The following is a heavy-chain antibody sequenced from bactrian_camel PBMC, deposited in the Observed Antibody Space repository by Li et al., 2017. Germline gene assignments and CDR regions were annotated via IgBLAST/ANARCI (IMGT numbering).Heavy chain of an antibody. CDR1: GYTYSTNC. Sequence: HVQLVESGGGSVQAGGSLRLSCVVSGYTYSTNCMGWFRQAPGKEREGVAYIRTIDGGTYYADSVKGRFTISRDTAKNTLYLQLNSLKTEDTARYYCVKARTRISGMDAWGKGTQVTVS. V-gene: IGHV3S1*01. J-gene: IGHJ7*01. CDR2: IRTIDGGT.